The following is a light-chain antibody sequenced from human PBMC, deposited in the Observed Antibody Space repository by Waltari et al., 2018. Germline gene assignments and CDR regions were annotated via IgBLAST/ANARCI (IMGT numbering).Light chain of an antibody. CDR2: GTN. CDR1: NSNIGAGFY. J-gene: IGLJ3*02. CDR3: QTYDSGLGGWV. Sequence: QSALTQPPSVSGAPGQRVIISCTGSNSNIGAGFYVNWYQQFPGTAPSFLLYGTNNRSSGVPDRFSCSEAGTSASLAGTGLQAEDEADYFCQTYDSGLGGWVFGGGTRLTVV. V-gene: IGLV1-40*01.